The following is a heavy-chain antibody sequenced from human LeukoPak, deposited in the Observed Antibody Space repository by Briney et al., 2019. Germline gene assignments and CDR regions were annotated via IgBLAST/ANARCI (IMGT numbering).Heavy chain of an antibody. J-gene: IGHJ5*02. D-gene: IGHD1-26*01. V-gene: IGHV4-34*01. CDR2: INHSGST. Sequence: SGTLSLTCAVYGGSFSGYYWSWIRQPSGKGLEWIGEINHSGSTNYNPSLKSRVTISVDTSKNQFSLKLTSVTAADTAVYYCARQTRELLFVRRDWFDPWGQGTLVTVSS. CDR3: ARQTRELLFVRRDWFDP. CDR1: GGSFSGYY.